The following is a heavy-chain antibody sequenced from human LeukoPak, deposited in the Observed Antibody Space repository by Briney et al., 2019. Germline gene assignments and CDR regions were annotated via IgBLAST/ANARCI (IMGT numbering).Heavy chain of an antibody. D-gene: IGHD3-10*01. CDR1: GGSFSGYY. V-gene: IGHV4-34*01. CDR2: INHSGST. Sequence: SETLSLTCAVYGGSFSGYYWSWIRQPPGKGLEWLGEINHSGSTNYNPSLKSRVTISVDTSKNQFSLKLSSVTAADTAVYYCARGLAVRGVIIWSPRNVWFDPWGQGTLVTVSS. J-gene: IGHJ5*02. CDR3: ARGLAVRGVIIWSPRNVWFDP.